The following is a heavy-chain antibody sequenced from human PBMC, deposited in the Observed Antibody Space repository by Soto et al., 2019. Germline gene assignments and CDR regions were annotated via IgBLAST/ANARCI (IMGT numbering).Heavy chain of an antibody. Sequence: QVQLVESGGGVVQPGRSLRLSCAASGFTFSSYGMHWVRQAPGKGLEWVAVIWYDGSNKYYADSVKGRFTISRDNSKNTLYLQMNSLRAEDTAVYYCARGFYPDEYSSSSAFDPWGQGTLVTVSS. J-gene: IGHJ5*02. CDR3: ARGFYPDEYSSSSAFDP. CDR1: GFTFSSYG. D-gene: IGHD6-6*01. CDR2: IWYDGSNK. V-gene: IGHV3-33*01.